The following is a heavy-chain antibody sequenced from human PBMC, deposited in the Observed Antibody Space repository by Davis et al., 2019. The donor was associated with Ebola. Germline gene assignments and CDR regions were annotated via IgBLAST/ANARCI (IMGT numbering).Heavy chain of an antibody. V-gene: IGHV3-21*01. D-gene: IGHD2-2*02. CDR2: ISSSSSYI. J-gene: IGHJ6*02. CDR3: ARDLYLGSWNYYGMDV. CDR1: GFTVSSNY. Sequence: GESLKISCAASGFTVSSNYMSWVRQAPGKGLEWVSSISSSSSYIYYADSVKGRFTISRDNAKNSLYLQMNSLRAEETAVYYCARDLYLGSWNYYGMDVWGQGTTVTVSS.